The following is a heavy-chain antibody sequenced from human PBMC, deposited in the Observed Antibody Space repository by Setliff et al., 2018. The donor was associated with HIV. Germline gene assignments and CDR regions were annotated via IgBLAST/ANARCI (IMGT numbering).Heavy chain of an antibody. CDR2: IYYSGST. V-gene: IGHV4-38-2*01. D-gene: IGHD3-3*01. CDR3: ASLTTDRFLEWLFVY. J-gene: IGHJ4*02. Sequence: SETLSLTCAVYGYPIDRGFYWGWIRQPPGKGLEWIGSIYYSGSTYYNPSLKTRVTISVDTSKNQFSLKLSSVTAADTAVYYCASLTTDRFLEWLFVYWGQGTLVTVSS. CDR1: GYPIDRGFY.